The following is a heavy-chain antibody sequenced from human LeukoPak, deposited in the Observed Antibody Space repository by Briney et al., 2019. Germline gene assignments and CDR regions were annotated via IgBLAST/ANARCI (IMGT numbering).Heavy chain of an antibody. Sequence: PSETLSLTCAVYGGSFSGYYWSWIRQPPGKGLEWIGEINHSGSTNYNPSLKSRVTISVDTSKNQFSLKLSSVTAADTAVYYGARASPYQSNAFDIWGQGTMVTVSS. V-gene: IGHV4-34*01. J-gene: IGHJ3*02. CDR3: ARASPYQSNAFDI. CDR2: INHSGST. CDR1: GGSFSGYY. D-gene: IGHD2-2*01.